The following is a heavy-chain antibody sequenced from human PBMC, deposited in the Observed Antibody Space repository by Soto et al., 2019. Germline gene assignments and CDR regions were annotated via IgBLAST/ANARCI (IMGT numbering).Heavy chain of an antibody. CDR2: INHSGST. D-gene: IGHD2-8*02. CDR1: GGSFSGYY. Sequence: PSETLSLTCAVYGGSFSGYYWTWIRQPPGTGLEWIGEINHSGSTNYNPSLKSRVTISVDKSNNQFSLKLSSVTAADTAVYYCVRLAGYCTGASCYGHYAMDVWGQGTTVT. V-gene: IGHV4-34*01. J-gene: IGHJ6*02. CDR3: VRLAGYCTGASCYGHYAMDV.